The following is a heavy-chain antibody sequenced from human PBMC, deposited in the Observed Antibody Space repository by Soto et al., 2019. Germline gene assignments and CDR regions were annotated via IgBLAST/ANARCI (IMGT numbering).Heavy chain of an antibody. V-gene: IGHV4-59*08. J-gene: IGHJ4*02. CDR2: IYYSGST. Sequence: TLSLTCTVSGDSISGSSWSWIRQPPGKGLEWIGYIYYSGSTNYNPSLKSRVTISVDTSKNQFSLNLSFVTAADTAVYYCATMGTPATGLYYFDYWGQGTLVTVSS. CDR3: ATMGTPATGLYYFDY. D-gene: IGHD1-7*01. CDR1: GDSISGSS.